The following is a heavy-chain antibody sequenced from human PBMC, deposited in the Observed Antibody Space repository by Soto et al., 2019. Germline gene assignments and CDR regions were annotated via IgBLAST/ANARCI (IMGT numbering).Heavy chain of an antibody. CDR2: IIPIFGTA. Sequence: SVKVSCKASGCTFNNYVINWVRQAPGQGLEWMGGIIPIFGTANYAQKFQGRVTITADKSTSTAYMELNSLRSEDTAVYYCAGRCDSTSCLAHFDYWGQGTLVTVSS. J-gene: IGHJ4*02. CDR3: AGRCDSTSCLAHFDY. V-gene: IGHV1-69*06. D-gene: IGHD2-2*01. CDR1: GCTFNNYV.